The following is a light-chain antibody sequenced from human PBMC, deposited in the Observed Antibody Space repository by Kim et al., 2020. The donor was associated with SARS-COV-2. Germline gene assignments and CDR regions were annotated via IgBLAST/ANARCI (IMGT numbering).Light chain of an antibody. CDR3: QQYYTYWT. CDR2: QAS. Sequence: SASVGDRVSITCRASQSIVKWLAWYKQKPGTAPKLLIYQASSLDTGVPSRFSGSGSGTEFALTINSLQPDDFATYYCQQYYTYWTFGQGTKVDIK. J-gene: IGKJ1*01. CDR1: QSIVKW. V-gene: IGKV1-5*03.